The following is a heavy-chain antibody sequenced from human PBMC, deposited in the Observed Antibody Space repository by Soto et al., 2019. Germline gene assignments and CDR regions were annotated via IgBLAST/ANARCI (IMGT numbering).Heavy chain of an antibody. CDR3: TIFSEYSGYADPIRRRGSDI. Sequence: ASVKVSCKASGYTFTSYYMHWVRQALGQGLEWMGIINPSGGSTSYAQKFQGRVTMTRDTPTSTVSMERSSLRCEATAVYYCTIFSEYSGYADPIRRRGSDIWGQGTMVTVPS. J-gene: IGHJ3*02. V-gene: IGHV1-46*03. D-gene: IGHD5-12*01. CDR1: GYTFTSYY. CDR2: INPSGGST.